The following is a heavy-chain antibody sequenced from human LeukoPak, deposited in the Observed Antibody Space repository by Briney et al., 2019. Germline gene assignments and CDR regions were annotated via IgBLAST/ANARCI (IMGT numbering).Heavy chain of an antibody. V-gene: IGHV1-69*04. CDR1: GGTFSSYT. CDR3: ARDQADSSGYLFDY. J-gene: IGHJ4*02. D-gene: IGHD3-22*01. CDR2: IIPILGIA. Sequence: SVKVSCKASGGTFSSYTISWVRQAPGQGLEWMGRIIPILGIADYAQKFQGRVTITADKSTSTAYMELSSLRSEDTAVYYCARDQADSSGYLFDYWGQGTLVTVSS.